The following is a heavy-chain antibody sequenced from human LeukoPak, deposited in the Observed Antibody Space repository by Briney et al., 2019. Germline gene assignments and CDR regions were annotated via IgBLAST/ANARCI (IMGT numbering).Heavy chain of an antibody. Sequence: PGGSLRLSCAASGFTFSSYSMNWVRQAPGKGLEWVSYISSSGSTIYYADSVKGRFTISRDNAKNSLYLQMNSLRAEDTAVYYCAREKGSSHQFDYWGQGTLVTVSS. J-gene: IGHJ4*02. D-gene: IGHD6-6*01. CDR1: GFTFSSYS. V-gene: IGHV3-48*04. CDR3: AREKGSSHQFDY. CDR2: ISSSGSTI.